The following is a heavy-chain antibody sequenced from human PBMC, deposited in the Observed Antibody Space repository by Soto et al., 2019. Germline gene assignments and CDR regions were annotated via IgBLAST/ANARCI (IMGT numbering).Heavy chain of an antibody. V-gene: IGHV1-69*01. CDR2: IIPVFGTT. CDR3: ARGGGPYVWFNEF. Sequence: QEQLVQSGAEVKKPGSSVQVSCKDSGGLFSSFAISWVRQAPGQGLEWMGGIIPVFGTTNYAQKFQGRVTITADESTNTAYMELSSLRSDDTAMYYCARGGGPYVWFNEFWGQGTQVTVSS. D-gene: IGHD3-16*01. CDR1: GGLFSSFA. J-gene: IGHJ4*02.